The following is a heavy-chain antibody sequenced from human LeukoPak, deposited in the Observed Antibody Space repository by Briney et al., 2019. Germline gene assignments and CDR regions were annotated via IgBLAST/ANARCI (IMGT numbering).Heavy chain of an antibody. V-gene: IGHV4-34*01. CDR1: GGSFSGYY. Sequence: NPSETLSLTCAVYGGSFSGYYWSWIRQPPGKGLEWIGEINHSGSTNYNPSLKSRVTISVDTSKNQFSLKLSSVTAADTAVYYCARGRGMYYDILTGYYKPFDYWGQGTLVTVSS. CDR2: INHSGST. D-gene: IGHD3-9*01. CDR3: ARGRGMYYDILTGYYKPFDY. J-gene: IGHJ4*02.